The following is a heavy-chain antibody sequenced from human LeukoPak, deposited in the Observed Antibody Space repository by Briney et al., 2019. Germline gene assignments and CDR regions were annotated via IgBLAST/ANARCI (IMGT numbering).Heavy chain of an antibody. V-gene: IGHV1-8*02. Sequence: ASVKVSCKASGYTFTSYGISWVRQATGQGLEWMGWMNPNSGNTGYAQKFQGRVTMTRNTSISTAYMELSSLRSEDTAVYYCARETMRRYFDWLQPYYYYGMDVWGQGTTVTVSS. CDR3: ARETMRRYFDWLQPYYYYGMDV. J-gene: IGHJ6*02. CDR2: MNPNSGNT. D-gene: IGHD3-9*01. CDR1: GYTFTSYG.